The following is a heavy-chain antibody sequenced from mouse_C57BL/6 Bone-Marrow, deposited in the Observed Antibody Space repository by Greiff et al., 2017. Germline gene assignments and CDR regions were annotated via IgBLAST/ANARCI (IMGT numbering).Heavy chain of an antibody. D-gene: IGHD2-4*01. CDR3: TRDNYDGPSYAMDY. CDR1: GFTFSSYA. V-gene: IGHV5-9-1*02. Sequence: EVMLVESGEGLVKPGGSLKLSCAASGFTFSSYAMSWVRQTPEKRLEWVAYISSGGDYIYYADTVKGRFTISRDNARNTLYLQMRSLKSEDTAMYYSTRDNYDGPSYAMDYWGQGTSVTVSS. CDR2: ISSGGDYI. J-gene: IGHJ4*01.